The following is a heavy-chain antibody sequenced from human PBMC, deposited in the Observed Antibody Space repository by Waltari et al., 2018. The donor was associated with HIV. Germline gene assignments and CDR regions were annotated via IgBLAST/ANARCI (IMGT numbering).Heavy chain of an antibody. CDR1: GGSISSSSYY. V-gene: IGHV4-39*07. Sequence: QLQLQESGPGLVKPSETLSLTCTVSGGSISSSSYYWGWIRQPPGKGLEWIGSIYYSGSTYYNPSLKSRVTISVDTSKNQFSLKLSSVTAADTAVYYCARVGGYSYGYDFVLHWFDPWGQGTLVTVSS. J-gene: IGHJ5*02. D-gene: IGHD5-18*01. CDR3: ARVGGYSYGYDFVLHWFDP. CDR2: IYYSGST.